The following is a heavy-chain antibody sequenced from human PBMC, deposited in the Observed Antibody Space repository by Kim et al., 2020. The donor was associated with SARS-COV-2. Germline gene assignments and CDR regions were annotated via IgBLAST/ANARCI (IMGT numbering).Heavy chain of an antibody. V-gene: IGHV4-59*01. Sequence: NPPLKSRVTISVDTSKNPFSLKLGSVTAADTAVYYCARDHYYDPTGRMDVWGQGTTVTVSS. D-gene: IGHD3-22*01. J-gene: IGHJ6*02. CDR3: ARDHYYDPTGRMDV.